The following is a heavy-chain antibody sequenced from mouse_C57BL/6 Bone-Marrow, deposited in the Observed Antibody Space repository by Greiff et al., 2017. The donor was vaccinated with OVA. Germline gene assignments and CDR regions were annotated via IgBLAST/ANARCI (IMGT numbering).Heavy chain of an antibody. CDR1: GYTFTSYW. Sequence: QVQLQQPGAELVMPGASVKLSCKASGYTFTSYWMHWVKQRPGQGLEWIGEIDPSDSYTNYNQKFKGKSTLTVDKSSSTAYMQLSSLTSEDSAVYYCARRRAQWYYAMDYWGQGTSVTVSS. J-gene: IGHJ4*01. CDR2: IDPSDSYT. V-gene: IGHV1-69*01. CDR3: ARRRAQWYYAMDY. D-gene: IGHD3-3*01.